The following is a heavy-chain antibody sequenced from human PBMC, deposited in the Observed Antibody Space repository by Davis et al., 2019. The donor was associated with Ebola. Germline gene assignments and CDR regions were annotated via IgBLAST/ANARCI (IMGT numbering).Heavy chain of an antibody. D-gene: IGHD1-1*01. CDR1: GYTFTNYY. CDR3: ARSKAVHDAFDV. Sequence: AASVKVSCKASGYTFTNYYMHWVRQAPGQGLEWMGWINTEAGNPTYAQDFTGRFDFSLDTSVSTAYLQISSLKPDDTAVYYCARSKAVHDAFDVWGQGTLVTVSS. V-gene: IGHV7-4-1*02. J-gene: IGHJ3*01. CDR2: INTEAGNP.